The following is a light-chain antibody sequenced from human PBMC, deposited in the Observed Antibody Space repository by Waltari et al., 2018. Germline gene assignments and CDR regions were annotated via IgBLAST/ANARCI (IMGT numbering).Light chain of an antibody. V-gene: IGKV1-5*03. J-gene: IGKJ1*01. CDR3: QQYNDYATWT. CDR2: ETY. Sequence: GDRVTITCRASQSISNWLAWYQQKPGKAPKLLIYETYTLESGVPSRFSGSGYGTEFTLTISSLQPDDFATYFCQQYNDYATWTFGQGTKVEVK. CDR1: QSISNW.